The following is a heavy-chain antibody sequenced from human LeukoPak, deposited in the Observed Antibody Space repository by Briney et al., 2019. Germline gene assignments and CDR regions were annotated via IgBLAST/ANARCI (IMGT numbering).Heavy chain of an antibody. J-gene: IGHJ2*01. CDR2: IYYSGST. CDR3: AKTVAGYWYFDL. Sequence: SSETLSLTCTVSGGSISSYYWSWIRQPPGKALEWIGYIYYSGSTNYNPSLKSRVTISVDPSKNQFSLKLNSVTAADTAVYYCAKTVAGYWYFDLWGRGTLVTVSS. CDR1: GGSISSYY. V-gene: IGHV4-59*08. D-gene: IGHD6-19*01.